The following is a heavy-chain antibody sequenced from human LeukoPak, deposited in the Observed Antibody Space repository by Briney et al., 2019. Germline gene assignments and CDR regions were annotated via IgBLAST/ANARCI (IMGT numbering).Heavy chain of an antibody. J-gene: IGHJ4*02. CDR2: ISAYNGNT. CDR1: GYTFTSYG. V-gene: IGHV1-18*01. Sequence: GASVKVSCKASGYTFTSYGISWVRPAPGQGLEWMGWISAYNGNTNYAQKLQGRVTMTTDTSTSTAYMELRSLRSDDTAVYYCARDGDCSGGSCYSDFDYWGQGTLVTVSS. CDR3: ARDGDCSGGSCYSDFDY. D-gene: IGHD2-15*01.